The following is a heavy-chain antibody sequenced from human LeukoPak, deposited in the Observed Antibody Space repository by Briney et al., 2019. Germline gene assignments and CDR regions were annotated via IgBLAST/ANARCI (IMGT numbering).Heavy chain of an antibody. CDR2: IWYDGSNK. CDR1: GFTFSSYG. Sequence: GGSLRLSCAASGFTFSSYGMHWVRQAPGKGLEWVAVIWYDGSNKYYADSVKGRFTISRDNSKNTLYLQMNSLRVEDTAVYYCAKDYYDSSGSPDYWGQGTLVTVSS. D-gene: IGHD3-22*01. J-gene: IGHJ4*02. CDR3: AKDYYDSSGSPDY. V-gene: IGHV3-33*06.